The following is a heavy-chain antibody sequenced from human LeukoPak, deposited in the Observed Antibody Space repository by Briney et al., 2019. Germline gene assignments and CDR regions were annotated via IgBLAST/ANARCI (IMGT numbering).Heavy chain of an antibody. CDR2: IYYSGST. CDR3: EREEYGDYGWDAFDI. J-gene: IGHJ3*02. D-gene: IGHD4-17*01. V-gene: IGHV4-39*02. Sequence: SETLSLTCTVSGGSISSSSYYWGWIRQPPGKGLEWIGSIYYSGSTYYNPSLKSRVTISVDTSKNQFSLKLSSVTAADTAVYYCEREEYGDYGWDAFDIWGQGTMVTVSS. CDR1: GGSISSSSYY.